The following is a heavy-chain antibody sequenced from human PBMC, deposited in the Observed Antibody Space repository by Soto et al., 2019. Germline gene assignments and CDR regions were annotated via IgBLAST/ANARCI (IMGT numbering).Heavy chain of an antibody. CDR3: ARDPGSTTVTTAGYHYYYGMDV. J-gene: IGHJ6*02. D-gene: IGHD4-17*01. V-gene: IGHV1-69*06. Sequence: ASVKVSCKASGGTFSSYAISWVRQAPGQGLEWMGGIIPIFGTANYAQKFQGRVTITADKSTSTAYMELSSLRSEDTAVYYCARDPGSTTVTTAGYHYYYGMDVWGQGTTVTVSS. CDR2: IIPIFGTA. CDR1: GGTFSSYA.